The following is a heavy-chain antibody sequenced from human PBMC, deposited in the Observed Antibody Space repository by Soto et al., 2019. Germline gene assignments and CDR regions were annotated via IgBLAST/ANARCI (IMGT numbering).Heavy chain of an antibody. Sequence: GGSLRLSCAASGFTFSSYAMSWVRQAPGKGLEWVSAISGSGGSTYYPDSVKGRFTISRDNSKNTLYLQMNSLRAEDTAVYYCAKLGIIGVVINYLDYWGQGTLVTVSS. CDR1: GFTFSSYA. V-gene: IGHV3-23*01. CDR3: AKLGIIGVVINYLDY. CDR2: ISGSGGST. D-gene: IGHD3-3*02. J-gene: IGHJ4*02.